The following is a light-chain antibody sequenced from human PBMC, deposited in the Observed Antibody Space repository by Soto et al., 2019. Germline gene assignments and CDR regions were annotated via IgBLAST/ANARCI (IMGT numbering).Light chain of an antibody. CDR3: SSYTSSATLDVV. V-gene: IGLV2-14*01. J-gene: IGLJ2*01. CDR1: SSDVGGYNY. CDR2: DVS. Sequence: QSALTQPASVSGSPGQSINISCTGTSSDVGGYNYVSWYQQHPGKAPKLMIYDVSNRPSGVSNRFSGSKSGNTASLTISGLQAEDEADYCCSSYTSSATLDVVFGGGTKLTVL.